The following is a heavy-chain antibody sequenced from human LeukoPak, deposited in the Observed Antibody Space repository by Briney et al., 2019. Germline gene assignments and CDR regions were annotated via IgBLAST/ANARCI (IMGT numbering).Heavy chain of an antibody. CDR2: ISNSSSYT. CDR1: GFTFSDYY. Sequence: GGSLRLSCAASGFTFSDYYMSWTRQAPGKGLEWVSYISNSSSYTNYADSVKGRFTIYRDNAKNSLYLQMNSLRAEDTAVYYCTKDLMTGFSSGWYFGYWGQGTLVTVSS. CDR3: TKDLMTGFSSGWYFGY. J-gene: IGHJ4*02. V-gene: IGHV3-11*06. D-gene: IGHD6-19*01.